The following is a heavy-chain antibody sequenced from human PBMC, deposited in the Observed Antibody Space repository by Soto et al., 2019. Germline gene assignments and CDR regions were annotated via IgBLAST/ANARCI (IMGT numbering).Heavy chain of an antibody. V-gene: IGHV3-23*01. Sequence: GGSLRLSCAASGFTFSSYAMSWVRQAPGKGLEWVSAISGSGSSTYYADSVKGRFTISRDNSKDTLYLQMNSLRAEDTAVYYCAKDTDRGGAWFDPWGQGTLVTVSS. CDR1: GFTFSSYA. J-gene: IGHJ5*02. D-gene: IGHD2-8*02. CDR2: ISGSGSST. CDR3: AKDTDRGGAWFDP.